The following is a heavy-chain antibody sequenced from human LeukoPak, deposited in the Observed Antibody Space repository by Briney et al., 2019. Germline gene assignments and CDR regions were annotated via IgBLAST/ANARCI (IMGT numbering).Heavy chain of an antibody. Sequence: GGFLRLSCAASGFTFSSYGMHWVRQAPGKGLEWVAVISYDGSNKYYADSVKGRFTISRDNSKNTLYLQMNSLRAEDTAVYYRAKNSAHTIFGVVIQNWFDPWGQGTLVTVSS. V-gene: IGHV3-30*18. D-gene: IGHD3-3*01. CDR2: ISYDGSNK. J-gene: IGHJ5*02. CDR1: GFTFSSYG. CDR3: AKNSAHTIFGVVIQNWFDP.